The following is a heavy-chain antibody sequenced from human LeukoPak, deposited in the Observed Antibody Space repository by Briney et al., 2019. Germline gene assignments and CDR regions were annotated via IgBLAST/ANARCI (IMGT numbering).Heavy chain of an antibody. J-gene: IGHJ5*02. CDR1: GFTFSSYA. D-gene: IGHD6-6*01. CDR3: ARVSIAWRVVDA. V-gene: IGHV3-23*01. CDR2: ISGSGGST. Sequence: PGGSLRPSCAASGFTFSSYAMSWVRQAPGKGLEWVSAISGSGGSTYYADSVKGRFTISRDNSKNTLYLQMNSLRAEDTAVYYCARVSIAWRVVDAWGQGTLVTVSS.